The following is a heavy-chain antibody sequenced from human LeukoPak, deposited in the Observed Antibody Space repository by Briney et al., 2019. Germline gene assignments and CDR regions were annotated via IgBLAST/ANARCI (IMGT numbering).Heavy chain of an antibody. CDR2: INSDGRST. V-gene: IGHV3-74*01. CDR3: ARALSRGWFDP. J-gene: IGHJ5*02. D-gene: IGHD2/OR15-2a*01. CDR1: GFTFSSYW. Sequence: GSLRLSCAASGFTFSSYWMHWVRQAPGKGLVWVSRINSDGRSTSYADSVKGRFTISRDNAKNTLYLQMNSLRAEDTAVYYCARALSRGWFDPWGQGTLVTVSS.